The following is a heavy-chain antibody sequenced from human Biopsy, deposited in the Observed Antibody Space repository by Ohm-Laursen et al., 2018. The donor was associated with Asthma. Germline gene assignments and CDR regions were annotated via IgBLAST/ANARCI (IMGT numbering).Heavy chain of an antibody. Sequence: SLRLSCTASGFTFDDYGMSWVRQAPGKGLDWVSGINWNGGSTGYADSVKGRFTISRDNATNSLYLQMNSLRAEDTALYHCGRDMGGFGSGWFPVEFWGQGTLVTVSS. D-gene: IGHD6-19*01. V-gene: IGHV3-20*01. J-gene: IGHJ4*02. CDR1: GFTFDDYG. CDR2: INWNGGST. CDR3: GRDMGGFGSGWFPVEF.